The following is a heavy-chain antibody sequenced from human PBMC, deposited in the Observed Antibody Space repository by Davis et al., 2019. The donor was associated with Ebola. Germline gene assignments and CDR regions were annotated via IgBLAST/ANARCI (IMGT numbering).Heavy chain of an antibody. CDR1: GYTFTSYD. V-gene: IGHV1-8*01. Sequence: ASVKVSCKASGYTFTSYDINWVRQATGQGLEWMGWMNPNSGNTGYAQKFQGRVTITRDTSASTAYMELSSLRSEDTAVYYCARDPPYGDYHFDYWGQGTLVTVSS. CDR3: ARDPPYGDYHFDY. D-gene: IGHD4-17*01. CDR2: MNPNSGNT. J-gene: IGHJ4*02.